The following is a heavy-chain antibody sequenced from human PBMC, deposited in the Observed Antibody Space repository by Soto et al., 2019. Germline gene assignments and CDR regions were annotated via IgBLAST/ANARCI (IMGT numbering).Heavy chain of an antibody. V-gene: IGHV3-33*01. CDR2: IWYDGSNK. J-gene: IGHJ6*02. D-gene: IGHD2-15*01. CDR1: GFTFSSYG. Sequence: QVQLVESGGGVVQPGRSLRLSCAASGFTFSSYGMHWVRQAPGKGLEWVAVIWYDGSNKYYADSVKGRFTISRDNSKNTLYLQMNSLRAEDTALYYCARDLCSGGSCYSGSYYYGMDVWGQGTTVTVSS. CDR3: ARDLCSGGSCYSGSYYYGMDV.